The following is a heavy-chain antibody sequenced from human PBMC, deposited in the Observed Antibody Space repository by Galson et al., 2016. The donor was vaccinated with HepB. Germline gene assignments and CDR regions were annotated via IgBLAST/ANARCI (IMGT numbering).Heavy chain of an antibody. Sequence: SLRLSCAASGVTFGDYAMSWFRQTPGKGLEWVGLIRSKAYSGATEYAASVKGRFTISRDDSKRIAYLQLNSRKTEDTPVYYFTRYGLSTIYYDTEGYRGFDAFDVWGPGTMVTVSS. J-gene: IGHJ3*01. V-gene: IGHV3-49*03. CDR2: IRSKAYSGAT. CDR1: GVTFGDYA. D-gene: IGHD3-16*01. CDR3: TRYGLSTIYYDTEGYRGFDAFDV.